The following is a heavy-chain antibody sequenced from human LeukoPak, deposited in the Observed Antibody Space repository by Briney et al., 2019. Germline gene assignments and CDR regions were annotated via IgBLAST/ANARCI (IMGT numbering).Heavy chain of an antibody. CDR3: AKLPLRDAYDY. CDR2: INGVGTNT. J-gene: IGHJ4*02. V-gene: IGHV3-23*01. Sequence: GGSLRLSCAASGFTFSSYAMSWVRQAPGKGLEWISAINGVGTNTYYADSAKGRFTISRDNSESTLFLQMNSLRAEDTALYYCAKLPLRDAYDYWGQGTLVTVSS. CDR1: GFTFSSYA. D-gene: IGHD5-24*01.